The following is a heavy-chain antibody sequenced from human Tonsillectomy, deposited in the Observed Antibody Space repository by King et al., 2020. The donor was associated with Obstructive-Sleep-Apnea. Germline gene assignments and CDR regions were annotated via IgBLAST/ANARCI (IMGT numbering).Heavy chain of an antibody. J-gene: IGHJ6*02. D-gene: IGHD3-3*01. CDR2: IYYSWST. Sequence: VQLQESGPGLVKPSETLSLTCTVSGGSVSSGSYYWSWIRQPPGKGLEWMWYIYYSWSTNYNPSLKSRVTISVDTSKNQFSLKLSSVTAADTAVYYCARDRAYYDFWSGYYLYGMDVWGQGTTVTVSS. CDR1: GGSVSSGSYY. CDR3: ARDRAYYDFWSGYYLYGMDV. V-gene: IGHV4-61*01.